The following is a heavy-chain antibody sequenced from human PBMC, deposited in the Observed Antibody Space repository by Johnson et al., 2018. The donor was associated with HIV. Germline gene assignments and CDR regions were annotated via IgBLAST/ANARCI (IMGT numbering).Heavy chain of an antibody. CDR2: IYSGDST. CDR1: GFTFSHYA. D-gene: IGHD6-19*01. J-gene: IGHJ3*02. Sequence: QVQLVESGGGVVQPGTSLRLSCAASGFTFSHYAMHWVRQAPGKGLEWVAFIYSGDSTYYADSVKGRFTISRDNSKNTLYLQMNSLRAEDTAVYYCASGGWLEGAFDIWGQGTMVTVSS. V-gene: IGHV3-NL1*01. CDR3: ASGGWLEGAFDI.